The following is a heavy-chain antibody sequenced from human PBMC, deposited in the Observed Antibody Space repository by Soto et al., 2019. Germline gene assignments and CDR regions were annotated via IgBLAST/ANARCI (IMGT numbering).Heavy chain of an antibody. Sequence: EVQLVESGGGLVQPGGSLTLSCAASGFTFSGSAMHWVRQASGKGLEWVGRMRSKSNNDATTYVASVRGRFTISRDDSKNTEYLQMNSLKTEDTAVYYYTSLTGDNAFDIWGKGTMVTVSS. J-gene: IGHJ3*02. CDR1: GFTFSGSA. CDR3: TSLTGDNAFDI. CDR2: MRSKSNNDAT. V-gene: IGHV3-73*02. D-gene: IGHD1-20*01.